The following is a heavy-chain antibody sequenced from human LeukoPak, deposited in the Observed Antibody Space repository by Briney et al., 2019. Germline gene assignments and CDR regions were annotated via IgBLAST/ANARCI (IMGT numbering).Heavy chain of an antibody. D-gene: IGHD6-19*01. CDR3: AKDPLAVAGTDAFDI. V-gene: IGHV3-23*01. CDR2: ISGSGGTT. CDR1: GFTFSSYA. Sequence: GGSLRLSCAASGFTFSSYAMSWVRQAPGKGLEWVSGISGSGGTTHYADSVKGRFTISRDNSKNTLYLQMNSLRAEDTAVYYCAKDPLAVAGTDAFDIWGQGTMVTVSS. J-gene: IGHJ3*02.